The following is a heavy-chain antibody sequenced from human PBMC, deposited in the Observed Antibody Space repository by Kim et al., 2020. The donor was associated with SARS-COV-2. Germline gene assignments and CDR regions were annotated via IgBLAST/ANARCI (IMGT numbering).Heavy chain of an antibody. D-gene: IGHD6-13*01. CDR3: ARGRGIAGVGTLVYYYYYG. J-gene: IGHJ6*01. CDR1: GGSFSGYY. CDR2: INHSGST. V-gene: IGHV4-34*01. Sequence: SETLSLTCAVYGGSFSGYYWSWIRQPPGKGLEWIGEINHSGSTNYNPSLKSRVTISVDTSKNQFSLKLSSVTAADTAVYYCARGRGIAGVGTLVYYYYYG.